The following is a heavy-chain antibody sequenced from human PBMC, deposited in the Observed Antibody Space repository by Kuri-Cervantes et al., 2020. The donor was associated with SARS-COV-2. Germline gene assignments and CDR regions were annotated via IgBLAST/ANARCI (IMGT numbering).Heavy chain of an antibody. CDR1: GFSLSTSGVG. Sequence: SGPTLGKPTQTLTLTCTFSGFSLSTSGVGVSWIRQPPGKALEWLALIFSNDEKSYSTSLKSRLTISKDTSKSQVVLTMTNMDPVDTATYYCARIPQLLYDWFDPWGQGTLVTVSS. CDR2: IFSNDEK. J-gene: IGHJ5*02. V-gene: IGHV2-26*01. D-gene: IGHD2-2*02. CDR3: ARIPQLLYDWFDP.